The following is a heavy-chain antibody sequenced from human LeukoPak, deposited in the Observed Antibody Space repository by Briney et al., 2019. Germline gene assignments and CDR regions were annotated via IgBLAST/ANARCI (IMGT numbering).Heavy chain of an antibody. CDR1: GFTFSRYA. Sequence: QPGGSLRLSCAASGFTFSRYAMSWVRQAPGKGLEWVSAISGSGGSTYYADSVKGRFTISRDNSKNTLYLQVNSLRAEDTAVYYCAKDHYSAIGLDYWGQGTLVTVSS. D-gene: IGHD2-21*01. J-gene: IGHJ4*02. CDR2: ISGSGGST. V-gene: IGHV3-23*01. CDR3: AKDHYSAIGLDY.